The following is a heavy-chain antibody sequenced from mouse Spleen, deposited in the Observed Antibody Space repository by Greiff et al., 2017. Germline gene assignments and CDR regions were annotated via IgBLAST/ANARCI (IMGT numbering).Heavy chain of an antibody. CDR3: ARLDSSGPY. V-gene: IGHV14-2*01. CDR1: GFNIKDYY. Sequence: VQLQQSGAELVKPGASVKLSCTASGFNIKDYYMHWVKQRTEQGLEWIGRIDPEDGETKYAPTFQGKATITADTSSNTAYLQLSSLTSEDTAVYYCARLDSSGPYWGQGTTLTVSS. D-gene: IGHD3-2*02. CDR2: IDPEDGET. J-gene: IGHJ2*01.